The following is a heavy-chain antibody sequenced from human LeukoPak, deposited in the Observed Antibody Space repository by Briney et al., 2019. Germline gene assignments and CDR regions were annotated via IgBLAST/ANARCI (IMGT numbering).Heavy chain of an antibody. CDR2: MSGSGGST. Sequence: GGCLRLSCAASRFTFSSYAMSWVRQAPGKGLEWVSVMSGSGGSTKYADSVKGRFTISRDNSKNTLYLQMNSLRADDTALYYCAGGYSSNWSKVPGGYYYMDVWGKGTTVTVSS. V-gene: IGHV3-23*01. CDR3: AGGYSSNWSKVPGGYYYMDV. J-gene: IGHJ6*03. D-gene: IGHD6-13*01. CDR1: RFTFSSYA.